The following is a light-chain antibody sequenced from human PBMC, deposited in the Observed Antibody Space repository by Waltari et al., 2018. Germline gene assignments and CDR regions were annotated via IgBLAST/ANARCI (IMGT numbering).Light chain of an antibody. Sequence: DIQMNPSPSTLSVSVGNRVTITCRASQSISSWVAWYQQKPGKAPKLLIYTASNLESGVPSRCSAGGSETEFTLTISSLQPDDFATYYCQQYNGYPWTFGQGTKLEVK. J-gene: IGKJ1*01. CDR1: QSISSW. CDR3: QQYNGYPWT. V-gene: IGKV1-5*03. CDR2: TAS.